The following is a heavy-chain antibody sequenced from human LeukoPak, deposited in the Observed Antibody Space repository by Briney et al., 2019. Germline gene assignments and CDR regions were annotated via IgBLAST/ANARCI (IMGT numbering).Heavy chain of an antibody. CDR2: IVGSGAST. CDR1: GFTFSNYA. Sequence: GGSLRLSCAASGFTFSNYAMSWVRQAPGKGLEGVSAIVGSGASTYYADSVKGRSTISRDNSKNTLYLQMDSLRAEDTAVYYCAKKLTGSYYNPYDYWGQGTLVTVSS. D-gene: IGHD3-10*01. CDR3: AKKLTGSYYNPYDY. J-gene: IGHJ4*02. V-gene: IGHV3-23*01.